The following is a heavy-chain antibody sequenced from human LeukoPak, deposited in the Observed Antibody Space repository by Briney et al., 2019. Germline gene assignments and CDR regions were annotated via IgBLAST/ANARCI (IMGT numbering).Heavy chain of an antibody. V-gene: IGHV4-39*07. J-gene: IGHJ3*02. D-gene: IGHD1-26*01. CDR2: IYYSGST. Sequence: SETLSHTCTVSGGSISSSSYYWGWIRQPPGKGLEWIGSIYYSGSTYYNPSLKSRVTISVDTSKNQFSLKLSSVTAADTAVYYCARDGNFGSYYRWYAFDIWGQGAMVTVSS. CDR3: ARDGNFGSYYRWYAFDI. CDR1: GGSISSSSYY.